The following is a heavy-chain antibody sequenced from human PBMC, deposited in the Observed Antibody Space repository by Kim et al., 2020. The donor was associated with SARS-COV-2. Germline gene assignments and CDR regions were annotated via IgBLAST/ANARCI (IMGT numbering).Heavy chain of an antibody. D-gene: IGHD3-3*01. J-gene: IGHJ6*03. Sequence: SETLSLTCTVSGGSISSGDYYWSWIRQPPGKGLEWIGYIYYSGSTYYNPSLKSRVTISVDTSKNQFSLKLSSVTAADTAVYYCARTLYDFWSGYPREGYYYYMDVWGKGTTVTVSS. CDR1: GGSISSGDYY. CDR3: ARTLYDFWSGYPREGYYYYMDV. CDR2: IYYSGST. V-gene: IGHV4-30-4*01.